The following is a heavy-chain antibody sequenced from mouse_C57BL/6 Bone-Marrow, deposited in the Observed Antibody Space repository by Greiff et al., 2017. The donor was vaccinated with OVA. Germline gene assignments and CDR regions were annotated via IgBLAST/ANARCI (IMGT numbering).Heavy chain of an antibody. J-gene: IGHJ2*01. V-gene: IGHV1-80*01. CDR3: ARGAY. Sequence: VKLVESGAELVKPGASVKISCKASGYAFSNYWMNWVKQRPGKGLEWIGQIYPGDGDINYNGKFKGKATLTEDKSSSTAYKQFSSLTSEDSAVYFCARGAYWGQGTTLTVSS. CDR2: IYPGDGDI. CDR1: GYAFSNYW.